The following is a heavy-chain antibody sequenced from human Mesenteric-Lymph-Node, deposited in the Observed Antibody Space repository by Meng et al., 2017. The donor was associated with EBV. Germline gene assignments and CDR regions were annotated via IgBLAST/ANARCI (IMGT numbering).Heavy chain of an antibody. J-gene: IGHJ4*02. CDR1: GDSVSRNIAA. D-gene: IGHD6-19*01. CDR2: TYYRSKWYN. Sequence: PGLWKPSMTLLPTCALSGDSVSRNIAAWNWSRQSPSRGLEWLGSTYYRSKWYNGYAVSVKSRITINPDTSKNQFSLQLNSVTPEDTAMYYCARSGSSGRIDYWGQGTLVTVSS. CDR3: ARSGSSGRIDY. V-gene: IGHV6-1*01.